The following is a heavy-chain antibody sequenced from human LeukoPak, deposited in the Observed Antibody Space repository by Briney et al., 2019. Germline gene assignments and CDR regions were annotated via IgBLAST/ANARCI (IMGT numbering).Heavy chain of an antibody. D-gene: IGHD3-16*02. CDR2: ISCSGGST. Sequence: GGSLRLSCAASGFTFSSYGMSWVRQAPGKGLEWFSAISCSGGSTYYADSVKGRFTISRDNSKTTLYLQMNSLRAEDTAVYYCAKRSYHPAYYFDYWGQGTLVTVSS. V-gene: IGHV3-23*01. CDR1: GFTFSSYG. CDR3: AKRSYHPAYYFDY. J-gene: IGHJ4*02.